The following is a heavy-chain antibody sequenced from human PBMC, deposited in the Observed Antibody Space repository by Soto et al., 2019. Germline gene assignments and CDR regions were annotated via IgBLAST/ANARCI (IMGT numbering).Heavy chain of an antibody. Sequence: EVQLVESGGGLVQPGGSLRLSCAASGFPCSDYWMSWVRQAPGAGLEWVANIKKDESEKYYVDSVKGRFTISRDSAKNSLTLQMNSLRAEDAAVYYCARGAAASDSWGKGTLVTVSS. CDR1: GFPCSDYW. CDR2: IKKDESEK. J-gene: IGHJ4*02. V-gene: IGHV3-7*03. D-gene: IGHD6-13*01. CDR3: ARGAAASDS.